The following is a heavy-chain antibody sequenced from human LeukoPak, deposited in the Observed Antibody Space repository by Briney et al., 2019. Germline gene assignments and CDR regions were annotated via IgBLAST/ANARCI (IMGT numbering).Heavy chain of an antibody. CDR1: GYTFTSYD. CDR3: ARDLLQYSSSWWENYYYYMDV. J-gene: IGHJ6*03. D-gene: IGHD6-13*01. CDR2: ISAYNGNT. V-gene: IGHV1-18*01. Sequence: ASVKVSCKASGYTFTSYDINWVRQAPGQGLEWMGWISAYNGNTRYAQKLQGRVTMTTDSSTSTAYMELRSLRSDDTAVYYCARDLLQYSSSWWENYYYYMDVWGKGTTVTVSS.